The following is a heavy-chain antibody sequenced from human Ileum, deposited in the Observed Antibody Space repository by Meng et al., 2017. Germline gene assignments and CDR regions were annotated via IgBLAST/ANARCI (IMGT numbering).Heavy chain of an antibody. J-gene: IGHJ4*02. D-gene: IGHD7-27*01. CDR3: TDGPAGDFDF. Sequence: EVQLVESGGDLVKPVWSLRFSCAASGFVFSKVWMTWVRQVPGKGLEWVGRIKSKNDGEATDYAAPVKGRFTLSRDDSRNIVYLQMNNLKTEDTGVYYCTDGPAGDFDFWGQGTLVTVSS. V-gene: IGHV3-15*05. CDR1: GFVFSKVW. CDR2: IKSKNDGEAT.